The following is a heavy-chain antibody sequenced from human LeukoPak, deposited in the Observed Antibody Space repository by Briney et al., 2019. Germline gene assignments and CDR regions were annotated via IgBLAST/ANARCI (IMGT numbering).Heavy chain of an antibody. D-gene: IGHD3-16*01. CDR3: ARDWGLRASDFDY. CDR2: IIPIFGTA. Sequence: ASVKVSCKASGGTFSSYAISWVRQAPGQGLEWMGGIIPIFGTANYAQKFQGRVTITADKSTSTAYMELSRLRSDDTAVYYCARDWGLRASDFDYWGQGTLVTVSS. CDR1: GGTFSSYA. V-gene: IGHV1-69*06. J-gene: IGHJ4*02.